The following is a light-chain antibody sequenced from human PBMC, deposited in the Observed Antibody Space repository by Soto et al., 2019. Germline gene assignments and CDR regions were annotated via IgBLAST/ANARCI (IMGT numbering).Light chain of an antibody. CDR2: KAS. Sequence: DIQMTQSPSTLSASVGDRVIITCRASQSVSGWLAWYQQKPGKAPKLLIYKASALGSGVPSRFRGSGSGSEFTLTIDGLQPDEFATYYCQQYGTYVTFGGGTKVEIK. V-gene: IGKV1-5*03. CDR1: QSVSGW. CDR3: QQYGTYVT. J-gene: IGKJ4*01.